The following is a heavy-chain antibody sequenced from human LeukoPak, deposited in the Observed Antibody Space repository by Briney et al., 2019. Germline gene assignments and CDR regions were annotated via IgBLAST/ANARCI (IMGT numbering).Heavy chain of an antibody. CDR3: ARVGGGYYYYYGMDV. Sequence: GGSLRLSCAASGFSFSNYWMHWVRHIPGKGLVWVSHINSDGSYIKYADSVKGRFTIPRDNVKKTLYLQMDSLRGEDTAVYFCARVGGGYYYYYGMDVWGQGTTVTVSS. CDR2: INSDGSYI. D-gene: IGHD3-16*01. J-gene: IGHJ6*02. CDR1: GFSFSNYW. V-gene: IGHV3-74*01.